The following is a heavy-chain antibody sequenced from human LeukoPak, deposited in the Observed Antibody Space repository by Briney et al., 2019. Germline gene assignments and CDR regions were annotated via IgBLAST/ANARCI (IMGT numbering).Heavy chain of an antibody. J-gene: IGHJ4*02. CDR2: IYTSGST. CDR3: ARDLRDDSSGYAWYFDY. Sequence: SETLSLTCTVSGGSISSGSYYWSWIRQPAGKGLEWIGRIYTSGSTNYNPSLKSRVTISVDTSKNQFSLKLSSVTAAVAAVYYCARDLRDDSSGYAWYFDYWGQGTLVTVSS. CDR1: GGSISSGSYY. D-gene: IGHD3-22*01. V-gene: IGHV4-61*02.